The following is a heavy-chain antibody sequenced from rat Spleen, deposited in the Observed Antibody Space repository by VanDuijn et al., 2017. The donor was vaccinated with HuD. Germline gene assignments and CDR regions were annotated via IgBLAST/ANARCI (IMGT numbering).Heavy chain of an antibody. CDR2: ISYSGST. Sequence: EIQLQESGPGLVKPSQSLSLTCSVTGYTITSGYDWSWIRKFPGNKMEWMGYISYSGSTSYNPYLKSRISITRDISKNQFFLQLNSVTTEDTATYYCERKNGGYYGMDAWGQGASVTVSS. D-gene: IGHD1-11*01. J-gene: IGHJ4*01. CDR1: GYTITSGY. CDR3: ERKNGGYYGMDA. V-gene: IGHV3-4*01.